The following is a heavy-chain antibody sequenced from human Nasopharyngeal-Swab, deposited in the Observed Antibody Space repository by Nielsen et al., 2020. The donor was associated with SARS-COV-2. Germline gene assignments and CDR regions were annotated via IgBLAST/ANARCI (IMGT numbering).Heavy chain of an antibody. D-gene: IGHD4-17*01. CDR2: ISGSGGST. J-gene: IGHJ4*02. CDR3: AKPLYGDSPFDY. Sequence: WIRQPPGKGLEWVSAISGSGGSTYYTDSVKGRFTIFRDNSKNTLYLQMNSLRAEDTAVYYCAKPLYGDSPFDYWGQGTLVTVSS. V-gene: IGHV3-23*01.